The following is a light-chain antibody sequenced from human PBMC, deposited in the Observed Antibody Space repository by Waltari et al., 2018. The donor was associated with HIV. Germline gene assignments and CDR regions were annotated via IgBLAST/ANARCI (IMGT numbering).Light chain of an antibody. V-gene: IGKV4-1*01. Sequence: DIVMTQSPDSLAVPLGERATINCKSSQSVLYSSNNQNFLAWYQQKPGQPPKLLIYWASTRESGVADRFSGGGSGTDFTLTISSLQAEDVAVYYCRQYCSTPQAFGQGTKLEIK. CDR2: WAS. CDR3: RQYCSTPQA. J-gene: IGKJ2*01. CDR1: QSVLYSSNNQNF.